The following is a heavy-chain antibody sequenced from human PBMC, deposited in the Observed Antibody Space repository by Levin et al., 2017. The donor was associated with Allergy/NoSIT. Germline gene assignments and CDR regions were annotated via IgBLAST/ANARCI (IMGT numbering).Heavy chain of an antibody. CDR1: GFSFSSYV. D-gene: IGHD2-15*01. Sequence: GGSLRLSCDASGFSFSSYVFHWVRQAPGKGLGWVAAISYDGSNKYYPDSVKGRFTISRDNSKNTVYLQMNSLTAEDTAVYYCARDWWDLPKSHFDLWGQGALVSVSS. CDR2: ISYDGSNK. CDR3: ARDWWDLPKSHFDL. V-gene: IGHV3-30-3*01. J-gene: IGHJ4*02.